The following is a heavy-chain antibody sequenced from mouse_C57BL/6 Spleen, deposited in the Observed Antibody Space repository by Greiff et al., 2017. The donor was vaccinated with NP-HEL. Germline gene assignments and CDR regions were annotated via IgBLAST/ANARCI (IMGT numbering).Heavy chain of an antibody. J-gene: IGHJ4*01. Sequence: EVHLVESGEGLVKPGGSLKLSCAASGFTFSSYAMSWVRQTPEKRLEWVAYISSGGDYIYYADTVKGRFTISRDNARNTLYLQMSSLKSEDTAMYYCTRGGETGMDYAMDYWGQGTSVTVSS. CDR3: TRGGETGMDYAMDY. CDR2: ISSGGDYI. CDR1: GFTFSSYA. D-gene: IGHD4-1*01. V-gene: IGHV5-9-1*02.